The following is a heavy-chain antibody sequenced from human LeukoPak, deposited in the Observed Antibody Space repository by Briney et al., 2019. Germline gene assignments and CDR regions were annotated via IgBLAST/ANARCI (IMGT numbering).Heavy chain of an antibody. CDR3: ARDRFRGSGPFDY. D-gene: IGHD5-12*01. V-gene: IGHV3-33*01. CDR2: MWYDGSDK. CDR1: GFTFSNYG. Sequence: GGPLRPSCAASGFTFSNYGMHWVRQAPGKGLEWVAVMWYDGSDKYHADSVKGRFTISRDNSKNTLYLQMNSLRVEDTAVYYCARDRFRGSGPFDYWGQGTLVPVSS. J-gene: IGHJ4*02.